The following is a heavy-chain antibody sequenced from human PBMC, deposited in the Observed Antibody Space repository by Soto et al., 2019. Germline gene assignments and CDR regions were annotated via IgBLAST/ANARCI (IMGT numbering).Heavy chain of an antibody. Sequence: SETLSLTCTVSGGSISSSSYYWGWIRQPPGKGLEWIGSIYYSGSTYYNPSLKSRVTISVDTSKNQFSLKLSSVTAADTAVYYCATLFHDYGDYVYYYYYGMDVWGQGTTVTVSS. CDR3: ATLFHDYGDYVYYYYYGMDV. V-gene: IGHV4-39*01. D-gene: IGHD4-17*01. J-gene: IGHJ6*02. CDR2: IYYSGST. CDR1: GGSISSSSYY.